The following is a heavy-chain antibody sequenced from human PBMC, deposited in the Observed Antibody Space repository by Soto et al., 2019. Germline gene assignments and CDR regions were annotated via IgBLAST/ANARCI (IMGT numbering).Heavy chain of an antibody. V-gene: IGHV1-18*04. D-gene: IGHD3-3*01. CDR3: ARVLRTYYDFWSGSDGHYGMDV. CDR2: ISAYNGNT. Sequence: ASVKVSCKASGYTFTSYGISWVRPAPGQGLEWMGGISAYNGNTNYAQKLQGRVTMTTDTSTRTAYMELRSLRSDDTAVYYCARVLRTYYDFWSGSDGHYGMDVLGQ. CDR1: GYTFTSYG. J-gene: IGHJ6*02.